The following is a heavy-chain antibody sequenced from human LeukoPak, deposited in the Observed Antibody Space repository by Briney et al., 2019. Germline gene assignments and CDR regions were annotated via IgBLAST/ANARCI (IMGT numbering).Heavy chain of an antibody. V-gene: IGHV1-24*01. J-gene: IGHJ4*02. CDR1: GYTLTQLS. CDR2: FDPEDGET. D-gene: IGHD2-2*01. CDR3: ATAHGNSTSCYAVYFDY. Sequence: ASLKVSCKVSGYTLTQLSMHWVRQAPGKGLEWMGGFDPEDGETIYAQKFQGRVTMTEDTSTDTAYMELSSLRSEDTAVYYCATAHGNSTSCYAVYFDYWGQGTLVTVSS.